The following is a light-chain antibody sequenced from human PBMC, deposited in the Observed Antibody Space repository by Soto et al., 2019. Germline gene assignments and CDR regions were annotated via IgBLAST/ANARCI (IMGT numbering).Light chain of an antibody. Sequence: IGVTHSAAALSASPGERATLSCRASQSVXSNFGWYQPKPGQAPRVLXYGASTRATGSPARLSGSGSGTEFTLSIGSRQSEDVAAYYFQQYNNRTPTFGQVTKVDI. CDR1: QSVXSN. CDR3: QQYNNRTPT. V-gene: IGKV3-15*01. J-gene: IGKJ1*01. CDR2: GAS.